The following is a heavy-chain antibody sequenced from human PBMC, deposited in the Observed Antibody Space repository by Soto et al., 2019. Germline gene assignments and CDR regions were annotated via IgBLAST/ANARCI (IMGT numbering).Heavy chain of an antibody. V-gene: IGHV3-30*18. Sequence: GGSLRLSCAASGFMFSDHGMHWVRQAPGKGLEWVAFISYDGSNKYYADSVKGRFTISRDNPKNTLYLQMNSLRAEDTAVYYCAKDLVTTVPTGHFDYWGQGTLVTVSS. J-gene: IGHJ4*02. CDR3: AKDLVTTVPTGHFDY. CDR1: GFMFSDHG. CDR2: ISYDGSNK. D-gene: IGHD4-17*01.